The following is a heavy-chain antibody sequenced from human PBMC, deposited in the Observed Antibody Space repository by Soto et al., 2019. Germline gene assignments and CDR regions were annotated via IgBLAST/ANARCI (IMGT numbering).Heavy chain of an antibody. CDR1: GDSISTPHYY. Sequence: PSETLSLTCTVSGDSISTPHYYWSWIRQPPGKGLEWIGYIYYSGSTYYNPSLKSRVTISEDTPKNQFPLKLTYVTAADTAVYYCVRGYNYDNSAWPPGVWGQGTLVPVSA. CDR3: VRGYNYDNSAWPPGV. V-gene: IGHV4-30-4*01. D-gene: IGHD3-22*01. J-gene: IGHJ4*01. CDR2: IYYSGST.